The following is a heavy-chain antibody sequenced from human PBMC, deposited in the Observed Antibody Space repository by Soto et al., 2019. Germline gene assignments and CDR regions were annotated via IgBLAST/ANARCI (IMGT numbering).Heavy chain of an antibody. CDR2: ISAGGANR. D-gene: IGHD2-2*01. V-gene: IGHV3-23*01. J-gene: IGHJ5*02. Sequence: GESLILSCAASGFPFTRYSTNLVRTAPGKGLEWVSVISAGGANRFYADSVKGRFTISRDNSKNTIYLQMNSLRVEDTALYYCAKDRYCSATSCYGGFDPWGHGTLVTFSS. CDR1: GFPFTRYS. CDR3: AKDRYCSATSCYGGFDP.